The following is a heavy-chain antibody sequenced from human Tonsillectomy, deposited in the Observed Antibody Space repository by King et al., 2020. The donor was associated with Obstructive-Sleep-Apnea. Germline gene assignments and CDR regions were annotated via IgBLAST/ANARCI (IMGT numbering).Heavy chain of an antibody. CDR2: IYYSGST. J-gene: IGHJ4*02. CDR1: GGSISSSSYY. CDR3: ARLRGYSGYGFDY. V-gene: IGHV4-39*07. D-gene: IGHD5-12*01. Sequence: PLQESGPGLVKPSETLSLTCTVSGGSISSSSYYWGWIRQPPGKGLEWIGSIYYSGSTYYNPSLKSRVTISVDTSKNQFSLKLSSVTAADTAVYYCARLRGYSGYGFDYWGQGTLVTVSS.